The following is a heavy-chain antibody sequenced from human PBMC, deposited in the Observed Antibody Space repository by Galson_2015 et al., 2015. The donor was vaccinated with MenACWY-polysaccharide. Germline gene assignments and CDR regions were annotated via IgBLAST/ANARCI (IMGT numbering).Heavy chain of an antibody. CDR3: AKDKISVACTRSAFDI. V-gene: IGHV3-9*01. D-gene: IGHD6-19*01. Sequence: SLRLSCAASGFTFDDYAMHWVRHAPGKGLEWVSGISWNSGSIGYADSVKGRFTISRDNAKNSLYLQMNSLRAEDTALYYCAKDKISVACTRSAFDIWGQGTMVTVSS. J-gene: IGHJ3*02. CDR1: GFTFDDYA. CDR2: ISWNSGSI.